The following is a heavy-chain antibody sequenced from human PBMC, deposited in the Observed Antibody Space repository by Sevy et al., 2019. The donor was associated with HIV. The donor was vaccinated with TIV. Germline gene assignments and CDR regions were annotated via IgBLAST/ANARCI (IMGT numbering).Heavy chain of an antibody. CDR3: TRWKGAQSIFDY. D-gene: IGHD1-1*01. Sequence: GGSLRLSCTTSGFTFGDFAMSWVRQAPGKGLEWVAFLKNTALGGTPDHAASVKGRFTISRDDSKGIAYLQMNDLKSEDTGVYYFTRWKGAQSIFDYWGQGALVTVSS. V-gene: IGHV3-49*04. J-gene: IGHJ4*02. CDR1: GFTFGDFA. CDR2: LKNTALGGTP.